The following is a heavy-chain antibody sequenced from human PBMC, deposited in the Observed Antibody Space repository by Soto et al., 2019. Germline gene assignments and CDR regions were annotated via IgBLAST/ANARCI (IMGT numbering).Heavy chain of an antibody. CDR1: GFIFSAYT. J-gene: IGHJ1*01. V-gene: IGHV3-21*06. CDR3: ATPYYFNH. D-gene: IGHD3-16*01. CDR2: ISDDSSYI. Sequence: ESLRLSCAASGFIFSAYTMNWVRQAPGKGLEWLSSISDDSSYIDYADSLRGRFTVSRDNARNSLYLQIDSLGVEDTAVYYCATPYYFNHWGPGTLVTVSS.